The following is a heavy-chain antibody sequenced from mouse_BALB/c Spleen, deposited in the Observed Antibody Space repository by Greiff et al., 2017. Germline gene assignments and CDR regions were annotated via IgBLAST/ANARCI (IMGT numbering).Heavy chain of an antibody. Sequence: DVMLVESGGGLVKPGGSLKLSCAASGFTFSSYAMSWVRQTPEKRLEWVASISSGGSTYYPDSVKGRFTISRDNARNILYLQMSSLRSEDTAMYYCARGRGYGNYWYFDVWGAGTTVTVSS. CDR1: GFTFSSYA. CDR3: ARGRGYGNYWYFDV. CDR2: ISSGGST. J-gene: IGHJ1*01. V-gene: IGHV5-6-5*01. D-gene: IGHD2-1*01.